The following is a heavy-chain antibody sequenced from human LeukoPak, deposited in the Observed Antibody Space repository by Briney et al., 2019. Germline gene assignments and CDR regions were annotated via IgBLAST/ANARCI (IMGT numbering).Heavy chain of an antibody. CDR1: GFTFSDYY. Sequence: GGSLRLSCAASGFTFSDYYMSWIRQAPGKGLEWVSYISSSSSSIYYADSVRGRFTISRDNAKKSLHLQMNSLRAEDTAVYYCAREAISGYSDWGQGTLVTVSS. CDR3: AREAISGYSD. J-gene: IGHJ4*02. V-gene: IGHV3-11*04. CDR2: ISSSSSSI. D-gene: IGHD3-22*01.